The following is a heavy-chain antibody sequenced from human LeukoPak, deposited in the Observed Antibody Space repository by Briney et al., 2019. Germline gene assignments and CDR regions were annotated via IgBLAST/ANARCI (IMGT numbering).Heavy chain of an antibody. Sequence: SETLSLTCAVSDYSINSGHYWGWIRQPPGKGLEWIGSIYHSGRTYYNPSLKSRVTISVDTSKNQFSLKLSSVTAADTAVYYCARSRRDGYNLKAWAYAFDIWGQGTMVTVSS. CDR3: ARSRRDGYNLKAWAYAFDI. V-gene: IGHV4-38-2*01. CDR2: IYHSGRT. D-gene: IGHD5-24*01. CDR1: DYSINSGHY. J-gene: IGHJ3*02.